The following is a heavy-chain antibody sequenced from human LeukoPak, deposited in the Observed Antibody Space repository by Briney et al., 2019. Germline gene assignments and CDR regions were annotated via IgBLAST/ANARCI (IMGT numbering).Heavy chain of an antibody. CDR2: ISLSISTI. D-gene: IGHD2-15*01. Sequence: SLRLSCAASGLTFSTYTMNWVRQAPGKGLQWVSYISLSISTIYYADSVKGRFTISRDNANNALYLQMNSLRAEDTAVYYCCLGYCSGGSCDKGDYWGQGTLVTVSS. CDR1: GLTFSTYT. CDR3: CLGYCSGGSCDKGDY. V-gene: IGHV3-48*01. J-gene: IGHJ4*02.